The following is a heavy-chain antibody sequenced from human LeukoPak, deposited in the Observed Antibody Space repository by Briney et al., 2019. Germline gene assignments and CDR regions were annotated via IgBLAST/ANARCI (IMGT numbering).Heavy chain of an antibody. Sequence: GGSLRLSCAASGFTFSSYGMHWVRQAPGKGLEWVAVIWYDGSNKYYADSVKGRFTISRDNSKNTLYLQMNSLRAEDTAVYYCAREAPDDYGRGVVTTDYYYGMDVWGQGTTVTVSS. CDR2: IWYDGSNK. D-gene: IGHD2-21*02. CDR1: GFTFSSYG. V-gene: IGHV3-33*01. CDR3: AREAPDDYGRGVVTTDYYYGMDV. J-gene: IGHJ6*02.